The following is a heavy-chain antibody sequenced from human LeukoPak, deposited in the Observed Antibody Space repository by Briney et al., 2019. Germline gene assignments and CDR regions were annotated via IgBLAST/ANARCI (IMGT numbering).Heavy chain of an antibody. Sequence: PGGSLRLPCTASGISIGDYAMSWFRQAPGKGLEWVSLIRSKAYGGTTEYAASVEGRFTISRDDSKSIAYLQMNSLKTEDTAVYYCTKSRFYDYVWGGSWGQGTLVTVSS. V-gene: IGHV3-49*03. D-gene: IGHD3-16*01. CDR3: TKSRFYDYVWGGS. CDR1: GISIGDYA. J-gene: IGHJ5*02. CDR2: IRSKAYGGTT.